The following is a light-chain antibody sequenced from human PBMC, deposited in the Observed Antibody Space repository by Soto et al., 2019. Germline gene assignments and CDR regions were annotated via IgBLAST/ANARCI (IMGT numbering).Light chain of an antibody. CDR3: NSYTKRTTWV. Sequence: QSALTQPASVSGSPGQSITISCTGTTSDVGAYNYVSWYQQHPGQAPKLMIYEVSYRPSRVSDRFSGSRSGNTASLTISGLQAEGESDYYWNSYTKRTTWVFGRGTKLTVL. CDR1: TSDVGAYNY. CDR2: EVS. V-gene: IGLV2-14*01. J-gene: IGLJ3*02.